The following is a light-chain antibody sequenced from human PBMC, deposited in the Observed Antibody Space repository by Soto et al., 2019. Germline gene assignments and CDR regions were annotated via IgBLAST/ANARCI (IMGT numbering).Light chain of an antibody. CDR1: QSVRSSY. J-gene: IGKJ1*01. CDR3: QQYGSSPRT. V-gene: IGKV3-20*01. Sequence: EIVLTQYPDTLSSSPGESATLACRSSQSVRSSYLAWYQQTPGQTPRLLIYAASSRATGIPDRFSGSGSGTDFSLTISRLEAEDFAVYYCQQYGSSPRTFGQVT. CDR2: AAS.